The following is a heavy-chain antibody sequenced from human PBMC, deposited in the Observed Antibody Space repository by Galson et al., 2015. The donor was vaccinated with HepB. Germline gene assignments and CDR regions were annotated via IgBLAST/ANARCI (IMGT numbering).Heavy chain of an antibody. CDR3: ARASDSGFSKFYYYYLDV. J-gene: IGHJ6*03. Sequence: SLRLSCAASGFTFSHYAIHWVRQAPGRGLEWVAVISFDGSEKYHADSVKGRVIISRDNSKNTLYVQMNSLRPEDTAVYYCARASDSGFSKFYYYYLDVWGEGATVIVSS. CDR2: ISFDGSEK. CDR1: GFTFSHYA. V-gene: IGHV3-30-3*01. D-gene: IGHD3-22*01.